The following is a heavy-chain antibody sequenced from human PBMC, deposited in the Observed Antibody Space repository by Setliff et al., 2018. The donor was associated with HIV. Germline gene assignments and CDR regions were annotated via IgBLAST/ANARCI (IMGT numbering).Heavy chain of an antibody. CDR3: AARNSGNPTRHFDY. CDR1: GTSINSHY. Sequence: SETLSLTCTVSGTSINSHYWSWIRQTPGKGLEWIGRIYTSGSTDYNPSLKSRVTMSVDTSKNQFSLSLTSVTAADTAVYYCAARNSGNPTRHFDYWGQGTLVTVSS. CDR2: IYTSGST. D-gene: IGHD3-10*01. V-gene: IGHV4-4*07. J-gene: IGHJ4*02.